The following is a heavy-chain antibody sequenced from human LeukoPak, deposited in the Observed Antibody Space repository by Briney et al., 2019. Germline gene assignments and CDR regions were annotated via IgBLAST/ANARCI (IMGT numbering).Heavy chain of an antibody. CDR2: ISYDGSNK. V-gene: IGHV3-30*04. CDR1: GFTFSSYA. D-gene: IGHD4-17*01. CDR3: ARSGDFYYYHYTMDV. J-gene: IGHJ6*02. Sequence: GGSLRLSCAASGFTFSSYAISWVRQAPGKGLEWVAFISYDGSNKYYTDSVRGRFTISRDNSKNTLYLQMDSLRAEDTTAYYCARSGDFYYYHYTMDVWGEGTTVTVSS.